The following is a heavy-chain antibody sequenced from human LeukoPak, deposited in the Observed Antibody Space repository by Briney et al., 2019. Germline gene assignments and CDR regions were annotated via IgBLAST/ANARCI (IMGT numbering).Heavy chain of an antibody. CDR2: INPNSGGT. J-gene: IGHJ4*02. D-gene: IGHD5-18*01. CDR1: GYTFTGYY. Sequence: ASVKVSCKASGYTFTGYYMHWVRQAPGQGLEWMGRINPNSGGTNYAQKFQGRVTMTRDTSISTAYMELSRLRSDDTGVYYCARDREVRGYSYGYWGQGTLVTVSS. CDR3: ARDREVRGYSYGY. V-gene: IGHV1-2*05.